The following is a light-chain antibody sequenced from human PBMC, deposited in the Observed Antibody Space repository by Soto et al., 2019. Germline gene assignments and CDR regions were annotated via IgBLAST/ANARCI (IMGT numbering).Light chain of an antibody. CDR3: QQYNNWPQT. Sequence: EIVMTQSPATLSVSPGERATLSCRASQSVSTNLAWYQQKPGQAPRLLISGASARATGIPARFSGSGSGTEFTLTISSLQSEDFAVYYCQQYNNWPQTFGQGTKVDSK. CDR1: QSVSTN. J-gene: IGKJ1*01. V-gene: IGKV3-15*01. CDR2: GAS.